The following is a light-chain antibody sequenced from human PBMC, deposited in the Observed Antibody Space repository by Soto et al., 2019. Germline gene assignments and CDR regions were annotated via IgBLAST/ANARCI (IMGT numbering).Light chain of an antibody. CDR2: KVS. V-gene: IGKV2-30*01. CDR3: MQGTHWLYT. CDR1: QSLVYSDGNTY. Sequence: DVVMTQSPLSLPVTLGQPASISCRSSQSLVYSDGNTYLNWFQQRPGQSPRRLIYKVSNRDSGVPDRFSGSGSGTDFTLKISRVEAEDVCVYYCMQGTHWLYTFGQGTKLELK. J-gene: IGKJ2*01.